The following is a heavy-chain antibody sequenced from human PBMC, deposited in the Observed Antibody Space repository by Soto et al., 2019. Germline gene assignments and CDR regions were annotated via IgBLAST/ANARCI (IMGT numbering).Heavy chain of an antibody. J-gene: IGHJ4*02. V-gene: IGHV1-2*02. D-gene: IGHD2-15*01. CDR1: GYTFTGHH. CDR3: AKDGRHCSGGSCPQGH. Sequence: ASVKVSCKASGYTFTGHHIHWVRQAPGQGLEWMGWINPISGGTKYREKFQGRVSITRDKSSSTAYMELSSLTSDDSAVYYCAKDGRHCSGGSCPQGHWGQGTLVTVSS. CDR2: INPISGGT.